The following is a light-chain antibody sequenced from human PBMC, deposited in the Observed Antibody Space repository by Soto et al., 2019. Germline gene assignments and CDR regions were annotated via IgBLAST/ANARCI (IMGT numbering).Light chain of an antibody. CDR1: QSVSRNY. CDR3: QQYGSTPLT. Sequence: EIVLTQSPGTLSLSPGGRATLSCRASQSVSRNYVAWYQQKTGQAPRLLIYGASSRASGIPDRFSGSGSGADFTLSITRLDPEDFAVYYCQQYGSTPLTFGGGTKVEIK. V-gene: IGKV3-20*01. CDR2: GAS. J-gene: IGKJ4*01.